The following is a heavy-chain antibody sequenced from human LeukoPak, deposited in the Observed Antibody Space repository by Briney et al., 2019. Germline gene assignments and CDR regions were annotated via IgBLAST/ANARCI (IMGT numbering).Heavy chain of an antibody. D-gene: IGHD6-19*01. CDR2: IYYSGST. CDR3: AREGSSGWHDAFDI. Sequence: PSETLSLTCTVSGGSISSYYWSWIRQPPGKGLEWIGYIYYSGSTNYNPSLKSRVTISVGTSKNQFSLKLSSVTAADTAVYFCAREGSSGWHDAFDIWGQGTMVTVSS. J-gene: IGHJ3*02. CDR1: GGSISSYY. V-gene: IGHV4-59*01.